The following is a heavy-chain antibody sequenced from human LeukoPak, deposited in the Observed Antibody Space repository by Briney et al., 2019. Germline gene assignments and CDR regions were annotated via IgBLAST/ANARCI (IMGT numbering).Heavy chain of an antibody. CDR1: GFTLSSYV. CDR2: IGTAGET. D-gene: IGHD3-22*01. V-gene: IGHV3-13*01. J-gene: IGHJ6*02. CDR3: ARARSSGSYYYYGMDF. Sequence: GGSLRLSCAPSGFTLSSYVMHWVRQATGKGLEWVSAIGTAGETYYPGSVLGRFTISRENAKNSLYLQMNRLRAGDTAVYYCARARSSGSYYYYGMDFWGQGTTVTVSS.